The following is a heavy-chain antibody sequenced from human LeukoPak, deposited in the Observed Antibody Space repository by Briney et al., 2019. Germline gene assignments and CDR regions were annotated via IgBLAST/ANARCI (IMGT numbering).Heavy chain of an antibody. CDR1: GGSISSYY. D-gene: IGHD3-10*01. CDR3: AREALLWFGELAPWFDP. CDR2: IYTSGST. V-gene: IGHV4-4*07. Sequence: SETLSLTCTVSGGSISSYYWSWIRQPAGKGLGWIGRIYTSGSTNYNPSLKSRVTMSVDTSKNQFSLKLSSVTAADTAVYYCAREALLWFGELAPWFDPWGQGTLVTVSS. J-gene: IGHJ5*02.